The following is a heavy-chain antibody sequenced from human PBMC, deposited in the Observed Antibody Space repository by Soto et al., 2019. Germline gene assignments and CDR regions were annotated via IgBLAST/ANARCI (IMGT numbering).Heavy chain of an antibody. Sequence: QVQLQESGPGLVKPSETLSLTCTVSGGSVSSGSYYWSWIRPPPGKGLEWIGYIYYSGSTNYNPKLKSRVTISVDTSKNQFSLTLSSVTAADPAVYYCARYRFGVGTHWGQGTLVTVSS. V-gene: IGHV4-61*01. CDR2: IYYSGST. CDR1: GGSVSSGSYY. D-gene: IGHD3-3*01. CDR3: ARYRFGVGTH. J-gene: IGHJ4*02.